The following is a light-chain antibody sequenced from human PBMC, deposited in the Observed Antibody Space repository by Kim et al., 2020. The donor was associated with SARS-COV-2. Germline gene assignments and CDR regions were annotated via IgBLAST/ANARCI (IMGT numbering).Light chain of an antibody. CDR2: AAS. CDR1: QGLGSS. V-gene: IGKV1-12*01. Sequence: ASGGERATLSCRASQGLGSSLAWYKQKPGKPPNLLIYAASSLQDGVPSRFSASESGTDFTLTITSVQPEDFATYFCQQAKAFPSTFGQGTRLEIK. CDR3: QQAKAFPST. J-gene: IGKJ5*01.